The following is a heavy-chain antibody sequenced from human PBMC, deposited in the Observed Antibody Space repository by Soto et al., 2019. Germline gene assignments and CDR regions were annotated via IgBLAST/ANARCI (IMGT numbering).Heavy chain of an antibody. J-gene: IGHJ6*02. Sequence: EVQLLESGGGLVQPGGSLTLSCAGSGFIFSRYAMNWVRQAPGKGLEWVSIISSRGDKTSYAESVKGRFTISRDDSKNTLFLHMNSLWAEDTAVYYCAKETGYSYGFQPNALDVWGQGTTVIVSS. D-gene: IGHD5-18*01. CDR2: ISSRGDKT. CDR3: AKETGYSYGFQPNALDV. CDR1: GFIFSRYA. V-gene: IGHV3-23*01.